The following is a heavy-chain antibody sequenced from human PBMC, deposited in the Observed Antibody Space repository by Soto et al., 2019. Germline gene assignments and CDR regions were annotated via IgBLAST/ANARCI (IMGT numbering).Heavy chain of an antibody. V-gene: IGHV3-23*01. CDR2: ISATGGGT. Sequence: GGSLRLSCAASGFKFSNYAMSWVRQAPGKGLEWVSLISATGGGTYYADSVKGRFTISRDNSHNTLYLQVHSLTAEDTAVYYCAKDRRAGGNSAFYFDFCGQGAQVTVSS. CDR1: GFKFSNYA. J-gene: IGHJ4*02. CDR3: AKDRRAGGNSAFYFDF. D-gene: IGHD3-16*01.